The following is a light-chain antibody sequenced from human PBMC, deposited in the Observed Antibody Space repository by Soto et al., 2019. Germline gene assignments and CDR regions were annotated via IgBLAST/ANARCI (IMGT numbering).Light chain of an antibody. CDR3: QQCYTAPLT. CDR2: WAS. J-gene: IGKJ4*01. CDR1: QSVLSSSDNYNY. V-gene: IGKV4-1*01. Sequence: DIVMTQSPDSLAVSLGERATINCKSSQSVLSSSDNYNYLVWYQQKPGQSPRLLISWASTRESGVPDRFSGSGSGTDFTLTMSSLQAEDVAVYYCQQCYTAPLTFGGGTKVEIK.